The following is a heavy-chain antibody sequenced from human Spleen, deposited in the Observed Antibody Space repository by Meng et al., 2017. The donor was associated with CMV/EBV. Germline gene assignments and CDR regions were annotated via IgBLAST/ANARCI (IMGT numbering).Heavy chain of an antibody. CDR2: IFNSGST. V-gene: IGHV4-59*12. CDR1: GGSIGTYY. Sequence: SETLSLTCIVSGGSIGTYYWSWIRQPPGKTLEWMGYIFNSGSTKYNPSLKSRVTISVDTSKNQFSLKLSSVTAADTAVYYCARYRRGATRVIDLWGRGTLVTVSS. CDR3: ARYRRGATRVIDL. J-gene: IGHJ2*01. D-gene: IGHD1-26*01.